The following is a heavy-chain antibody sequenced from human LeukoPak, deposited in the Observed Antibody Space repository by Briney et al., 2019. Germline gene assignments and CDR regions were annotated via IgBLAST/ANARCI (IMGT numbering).Heavy chain of an antibody. CDR1: GDSVSSNSAT. D-gene: IGHD6-19*01. CDR3: ARDGMAVAVGYFDL. CDR2: TYYKSKWYN. Sequence: SQTLSLTCAISGDSVSSNSATWNWIRQSPSRGLEWLGRTYYKSKWYNDYAASVKSRITIKPDTSKNQFSLQLNSVTPEDTAVYYCARDGMAVAVGYFDLWGRGTLVTVSS. J-gene: IGHJ2*01. V-gene: IGHV6-1*01.